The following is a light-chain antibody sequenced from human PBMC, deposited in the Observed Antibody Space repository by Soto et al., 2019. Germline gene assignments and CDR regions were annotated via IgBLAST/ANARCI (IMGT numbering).Light chain of an antibody. CDR1: QSISIN. Sequence: EIVMTQSPATLSVSPGGRAHLSCRASQSISINLAWYQHKPGQAPRLLIYDASNRATGIPARFSGSGSGTDFTLTISSLEPEDFAVYYCQQRKNWQVTFGQGTRLEI. J-gene: IGKJ5*01. CDR2: DAS. V-gene: IGKV3D-11*02. CDR3: QQRKNWQVT.